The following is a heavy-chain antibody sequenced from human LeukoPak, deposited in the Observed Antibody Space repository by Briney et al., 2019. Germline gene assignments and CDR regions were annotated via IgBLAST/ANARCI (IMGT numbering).Heavy chain of an antibody. J-gene: IGHJ4*02. D-gene: IGHD2-15*01. CDR3: ARVRFGGYFDY. CDR2: ISSSSRYI. V-gene: IGHV3-21*01. Sequence: GGSLRLSCSASGFTFSTYSMNWVRQAPGKGLEWVSSISSSSRYIYYADSVKGRFTISRDNAMNSLYLQMNSLRAEDTAVYYCARVRFGGYFDYWGQGTLVTVSS. CDR1: GFTFSTYS.